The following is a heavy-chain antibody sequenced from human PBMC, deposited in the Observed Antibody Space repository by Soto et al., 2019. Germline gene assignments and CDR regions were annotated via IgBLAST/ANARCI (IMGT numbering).Heavy chain of an antibody. CDR2: INPNSGGT. D-gene: IGHD3-3*01. CDR1: GYTFTGYY. V-gene: IGHV1-2*04. CDR3: ARGPDDYYDFWSGYSSKTSGMDV. J-gene: IGHJ6*02. Sequence: GASVKVSCKASGYTFTGYYMHWVRQAPGQGPEWMGWINPNSGGTNYAQKFQGWVTMTRDTSISTAYMELSRLRSDDTAVYYCARGPDDYYDFWSGYSSKTSGMDVWGQGTTVTVSS.